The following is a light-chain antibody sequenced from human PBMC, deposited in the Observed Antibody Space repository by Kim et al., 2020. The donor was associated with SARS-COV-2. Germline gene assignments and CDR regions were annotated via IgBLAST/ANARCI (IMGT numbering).Light chain of an antibody. J-gene: IGLJ2*01. CDR3: QVWDISTVI. Sequence: VALGQTSRVTCEGKNIGTKKVHWYQQKPRQAPVLVIYLDTNRPSGIPERFSGSNSGNTATLTISRAQAGDEADYYCQVWDISTVIFGGGTQLTVL. CDR1: NIGTKK. V-gene: IGLV3-9*01. CDR2: LDT.